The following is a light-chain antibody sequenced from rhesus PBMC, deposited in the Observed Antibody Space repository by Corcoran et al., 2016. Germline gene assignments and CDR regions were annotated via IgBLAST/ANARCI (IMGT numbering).Light chain of an antibody. Sequence: DIQMTQSPSSLSASVGDRVTITCQASQSLSNYVNWYQQKTGKISKLLIYRASSLQSGIPTRFSGSGSGTDFTLPLSSLQPEDFATYYCQQGYSYPLTFGGGTKVELK. J-gene: IGKJ4*01. V-gene: IGKV1S9*01. CDR3: QQGYSYPLT. CDR2: RAS. CDR1: QSLSNY.